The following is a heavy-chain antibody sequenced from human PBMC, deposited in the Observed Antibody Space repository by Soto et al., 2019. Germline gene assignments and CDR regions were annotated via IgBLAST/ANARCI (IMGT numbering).Heavy chain of an antibody. Sequence: GGSLRLSCAASGFTFSSYAMSWVRQAPGKGLEWVSAISGSGGSTYYADSVKGRFTISRDNPKNTLYLQMNSLRAEDTAVYYCAKDQSPYDFWTSPWFDPWGQGTLVTVSS. D-gene: IGHD3-3*01. CDR1: GFTFSSYA. CDR2: ISGSGGST. J-gene: IGHJ5*02. V-gene: IGHV3-23*01. CDR3: AKDQSPYDFWTSPWFDP.